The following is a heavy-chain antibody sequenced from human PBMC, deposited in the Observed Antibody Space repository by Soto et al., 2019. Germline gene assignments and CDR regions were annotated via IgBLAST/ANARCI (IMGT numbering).Heavy chain of an antibody. J-gene: IGHJ4*02. CDR2: IYYSGST. CDR1: GGSISSSSYY. CDR3: ARHTQTTVASDY. V-gene: IGHV4-39*01. D-gene: IGHD4-17*01. Sequence: SETLSLTCTVSGGSISSSSYYWGWIRQPPGKGLEWIGSIYYSGSTYYNPSLMGRVTLSVDTSKNQFSLKLSSVTAADTAVYYCARHTQTTVASDYWGQGTLVTVSS.